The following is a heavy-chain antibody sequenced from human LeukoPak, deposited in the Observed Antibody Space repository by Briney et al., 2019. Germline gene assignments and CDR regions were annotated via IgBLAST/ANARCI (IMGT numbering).Heavy chain of an antibody. CDR1: SGSIGSSSNY. V-gene: IGHV4-39*01. D-gene: IGHD2-8*01. Sequence: SETLSLTCTVSSGSIGSSSNYWGWIRQAPGKGLEWIVNVYYSGSTFYNPSLKSRVTISVDTSKNQFSLKLRSVTAADAAIYYCARASFNVVFGNWFDPWGQGTPVTVSS. CDR3: ARASFNVVFGNWFDP. J-gene: IGHJ5*02. CDR2: VYYSGST.